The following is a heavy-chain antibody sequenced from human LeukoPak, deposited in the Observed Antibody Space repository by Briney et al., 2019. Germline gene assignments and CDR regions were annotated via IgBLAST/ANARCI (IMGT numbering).Heavy chain of an antibody. J-gene: IGHJ4*02. V-gene: IGHV1-46*01. CDR3: ARGIAAAGPFDY. D-gene: IGHD6-13*01. CDR2: INPSGGST. CDR1: GYTFTSYY. Sequence: ASVKVSCKASGYTFTSYYMHWVRQAPGQGLEWMGIINPSGGSTSYAQKFQGRVTITRDTSASTAYMELSSLRSEDTAVYYCARGIAAAGPFDYWGQGTLVTVSS.